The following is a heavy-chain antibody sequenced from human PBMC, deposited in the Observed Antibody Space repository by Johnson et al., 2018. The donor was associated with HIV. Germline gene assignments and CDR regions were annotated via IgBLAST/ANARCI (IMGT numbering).Heavy chain of an antibody. V-gene: IGHV3-20*04. CDR2: INWKGGTT. CDR1: GFTFDDYA. Sequence: VQLVESGGGVVRPGGSLRLSCAASGFTFDDYAMSWVRQAPGKGLEWVSGINWKGGTTGYADSVKGRFTISRDNAKNSLYLQMNSLRAEDTALYFFAGERGRDNSVYYYPDAFDIWGQGTMVTVSS. J-gene: IGHJ3*02. D-gene: IGHD3-22*01. CDR3: AGERGRDNSVYYYPDAFDI.